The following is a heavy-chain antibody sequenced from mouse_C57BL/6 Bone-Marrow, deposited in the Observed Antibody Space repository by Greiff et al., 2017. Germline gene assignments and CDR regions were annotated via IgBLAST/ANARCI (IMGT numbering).Heavy chain of an antibody. D-gene: IGHD1-1*01. J-gene: IGHJ2*01. CDR2: IDPSDSYT. CDR3: ARSIDYYGSSYFDY. V-gene: IGHV1-69*01. CDR1: GYTFTSYW. Sequence: QVQLQQSGAELVMPGASVKLSCKASGYTFTSYWMHWVKQRPGQGLEWIGEIDPSDSYTNYNQKFKGKSTLTVDKSSSTAYMQLSSLTSEDSAVYYCARSIDYYGSSYFDYWGQGTTLTVSS.